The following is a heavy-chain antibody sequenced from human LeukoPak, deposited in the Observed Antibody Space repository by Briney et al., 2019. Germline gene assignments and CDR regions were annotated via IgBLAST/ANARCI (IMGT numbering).Heavy chain of an antibody. Sequence: PSETLSLTCTVSGGSISSYYWSWIRQPPGKGLEWIGYIYYSGSTNYNPSLKSRVTISVDTSKNQFSLKLSSVTAADTAVYYCARGIAVVGDYYFDYWGQGTLVTVSS. D-gene: IGHD6-19*01. CDR1: GGSISSYY. J-gene: IGHJ4*02. CDR3: ARGIAVVGDYYFDY. CDR2: IYYSGST. V-gene: IGHV4-59*01.